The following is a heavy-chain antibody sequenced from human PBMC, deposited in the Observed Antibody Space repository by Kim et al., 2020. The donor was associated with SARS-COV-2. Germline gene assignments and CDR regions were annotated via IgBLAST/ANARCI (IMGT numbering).Heavy chain of an antibody. J-gene: IGHJ4*02. V-gene: IGHV4-31*03. CDR1: GGSISSGGYY. Sequence: SETPSLTCTVSGGSISSGGYYWSWIRQHPGKGLEWIGYIYYSGCTYYNPSLKSRVTISVDTSKNQFSLKPSSVTAADTAVYYCARGILITIFGVVAHLDYWGQGTLVTVSS. CDR3: ARGILITIFGVVAHLDY. CDR2: IYYSGCT. D-gene: IGHD3-3*01.